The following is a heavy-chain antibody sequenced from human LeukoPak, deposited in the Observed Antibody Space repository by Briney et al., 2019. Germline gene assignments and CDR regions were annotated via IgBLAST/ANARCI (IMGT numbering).Heavy chain of an antibody. V-gene: IGHV4-59*01. CDR1: GGSISPYF. D-gene: IGHD3-10*01. CDR3: ARDDYRGVTNFDP. Sequence: SETLSLSCTVSGGSISPYFWSWFRQPPGKGLEWIGYISYTGSTIYSPSLKSRVTISVDTSKNQFSLQLTSVTAADTAVYYCARDDYRGVTNFDPWGQGTLVTVSS. CDR2: ISYTGST. J-gene: IGHJ5*02.